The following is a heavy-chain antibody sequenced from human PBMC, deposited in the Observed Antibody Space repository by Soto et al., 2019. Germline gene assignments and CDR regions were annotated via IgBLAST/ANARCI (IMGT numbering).Heavy chain of an antibody. CDR1: GGTFSSYA. CDR2: IIPIFGTA. D-gene: IGHD5-12*01. CDR3: ARCGLQFNCDH. J-gene: IGHJ4*02. Sequence: QVQLVQSGAEVKKPGSSVKVSCKASGGTFSSYAISRVRQAPGQGLEWMGGIIPIFGTANYAQKFQGRVTITADESTSTAYMELSSLRSDDTAVYYCARCGLQFNCDHWGQGTLVTVSS. V-gene: IGHV1-69*12.